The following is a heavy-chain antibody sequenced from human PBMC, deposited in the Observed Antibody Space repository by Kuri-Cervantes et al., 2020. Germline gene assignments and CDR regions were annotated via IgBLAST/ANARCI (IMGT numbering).Heavy chain of an antibody. V-gene: IGHV4-39*01. CDR3: ARLFSRGPPFASVWATRGTRFDY. D-gene: IGHD6-19*01. CDR1: GASINNIDHY. CDR2: IYYSGST. J-gene: IGHJ4*02. Sequence: GSLRLSCTVSGASINNIDHYWGWIRQSPGRGLEWIGTIYYSGSTYYDPSLKSRVTMSVDTPKNQFSLKLSSVTAADTAVYYCARLFSRGPPFASVWATRGTRFDYWGQGTLVTVSS.